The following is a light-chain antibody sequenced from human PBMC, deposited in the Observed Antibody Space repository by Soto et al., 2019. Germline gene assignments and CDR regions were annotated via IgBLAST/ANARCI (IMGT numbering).Light chain of an antibody. V-gene: IGKV1-9*01. Sequence: DIQLTQSPSFLSASLVDRVTITCLASQGISSYLAWYQQKPRKAPEVLIFGASTLQSGVPSRFSGSGSGTEFTLTISSLQPEDFATYYCQQLMSYPITFGQGTLLEVK. CDR3: QQLMSYPIT. CDR1: QGISSY. CDR2: GAS. J-gene: IGKJ5*01.